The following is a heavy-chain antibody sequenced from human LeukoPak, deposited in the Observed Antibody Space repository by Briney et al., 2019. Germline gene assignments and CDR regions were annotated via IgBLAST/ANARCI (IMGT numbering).Heavy chain of an antibody. CDR1: GYSFTNYD. CDR2: INTKSGYT. CDR3: ARVTGAIDY. V-gene: IGHV1-8*01. J-gene: IGHJ4*02. Sequence: ASVKVSFKSAGYSFTNYDINRVRQSTGQGLEGMGWINTKSGYTAHSQKFQRRITMTRNNSISTVYMELRSLRPEGTAVYYCARVTGAIDYWGQGTLVTVSS.